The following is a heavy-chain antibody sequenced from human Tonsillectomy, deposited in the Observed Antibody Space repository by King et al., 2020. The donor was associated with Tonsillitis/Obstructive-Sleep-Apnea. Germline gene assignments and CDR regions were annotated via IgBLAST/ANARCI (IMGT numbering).Heavy chain of an antibody. CDR1: GGSFSGYY. Sequence: VQLQQWGAGLLKPSETLSLTCAVYGGSFSGYYWSWIRQPPGKGLEWIGEINHSGSTNYNPSLKSRVTISVDTSKNKFSLKLSSVTAADTAVYYCAGGAVAGTFDYWGQGTLVTVSS. V-gene: IGHV4-34*01. CDR2: INHSGST. CDR3: AGGAVAGTFDY. D-gene: IGHD6-19*01. J-gene: IGHJ4*02.